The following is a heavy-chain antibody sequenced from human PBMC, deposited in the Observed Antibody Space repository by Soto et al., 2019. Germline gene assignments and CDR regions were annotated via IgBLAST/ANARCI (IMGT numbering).Heavy chain of an antibody. CDR1: GFSLNTSGVG. V-gene: IGHV2-5*02. CDR3: AHISFGGGRSTVAPTPRFDY. CDR2: IYWDEDK. J-gene: IGHJ4*02. D-gene: IGHD2-15*01. Sequence: QITLKEAGPTLVKPTQTLTLTCTFSGFSLNTSGVGVGWIRQPPGNALEWLALIYWDEDKRDCPSLKRRLTITKDTSKNQVVLTMAYVDPVDTATYYCAHISFGGGRSTVAPTPRFDYWAQGTLVTVSS.